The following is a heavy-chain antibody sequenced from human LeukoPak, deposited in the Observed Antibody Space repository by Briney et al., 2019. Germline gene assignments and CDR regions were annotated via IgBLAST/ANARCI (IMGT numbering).Heavy chain of an antibody. D-gene: IGHD3-10*01. CDR1: GYTFTSNY. J-gene: IGHJ4*02. CDR3: ARASGSSAVPFDY. CDR2: IAPSSGTT. V-gene: IGHV1-46*01. Sequence: GASVKVSCKASGYTFTSNYMHWVRQAPGQGLEWMGVIAPSSGTTSYAQKFQGRVTMTRDTSTSTLYMELSSLTFEDTAVYYCARASGSSAVPFDYWGQGTLVTVSS.